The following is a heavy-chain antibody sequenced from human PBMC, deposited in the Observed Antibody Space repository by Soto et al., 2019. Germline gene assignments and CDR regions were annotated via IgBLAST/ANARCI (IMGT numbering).Heavy chain of an antibody. CDR3: ASERRGITMRVPMGSDPQYVMDV. Sequence: QVQLVQSGAEVKKPGSSVKVSCKASGGTFSSYAISWVRQAPGQGREWMGGIIPIFGTANYAQKFQGRVTITADESTSTAYMELSSLRSEDTAVYYCASERRGITMRVPMGSDPQYVMDVWGQGTTVTVSS. CDR1: GGTFSSYA. V-gene: IGHV1-69*12. CDR2: IIPIFGTA. J-gene: IGHJ6*02. D-gene: IGHD3-22*01.